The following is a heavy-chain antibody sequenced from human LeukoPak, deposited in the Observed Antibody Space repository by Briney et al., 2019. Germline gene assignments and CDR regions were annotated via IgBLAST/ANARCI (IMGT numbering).Heavy chain of an antibody. CDR2: INTDGSST. J-gene: IGHJ4*02. D-gene: IGHD3-10*01. V-gene: IGHV3-74*01. CDR3: ARDSGPSTGFMVRGAYDY. Sequence: GGSLRLSCTASGFSFSNYWMHWVRLAPGMGLVWVSRINTDGSSTNYADSVKGRFTISRDNAKNTLYLQMSSLRAEDTAVYYCARDSGPSTGFMVRGAYDYWGQGTPVTVSP. CDR1: GFSFSNYW.